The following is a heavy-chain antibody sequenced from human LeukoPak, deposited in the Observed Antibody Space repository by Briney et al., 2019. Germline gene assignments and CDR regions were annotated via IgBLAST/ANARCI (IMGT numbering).Heavy chain of an antibody. CDR3: VVDLSGSADY. J-gene: IGHJ4*02. CDR2: TNEHGTII. V-gene: IGHV3-74*01. CDR1: GFSFSNYW. Sequence: GGSLRLSCAASGFSFSNYWFHWVRHAPGEGLVWVSRTNEHGTIINYADSVKGRFTISRDNAKNTLYLQMNSLRTEDSALYYCVVDLSGSADYWGQGTLVTVSS. D-gene: IGHD3-10*01.